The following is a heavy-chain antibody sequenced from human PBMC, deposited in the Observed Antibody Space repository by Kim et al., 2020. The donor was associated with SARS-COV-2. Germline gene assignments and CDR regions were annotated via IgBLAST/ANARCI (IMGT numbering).Heavy chain of an antibody. J-gene: IGHJ4*02. Sequence: SETLSLTCAVYGGSFSGYYWSWIRQPPGKGLEWIGEINHSGSTNYNPSLKSRVTISVDTSKNQFSLKLSSVTAADTAVYYCARGPAYYYDSSGYLLPPKLDYWGQGTLVTVSS. CDR3: ARGPAYYYDSSGYLLPPKLDY. D-gene: IGHD3-22*01. V-gene: IGHV4-34*01. CDR1: GGSFSGYY. CDR2: INHSGST.